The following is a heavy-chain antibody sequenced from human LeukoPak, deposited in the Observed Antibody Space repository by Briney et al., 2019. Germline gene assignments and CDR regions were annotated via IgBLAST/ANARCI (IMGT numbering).Heavy chain of an antibody. Sequence: ASVKVSCKASGYTFTSYDFNWVRQATGQRPEWMGWMSPNSGDTGYAQKFQDRVTMTRNTSISTAYMELSSLRSDDTAVYYCASDSSGYLRAFDIWGQGTMVTVSS. CDR3: ASDSSGYLRAFDI. CDR2: MSPNSGDT. V-gene: IGHV1-8*01. J-gene: IGHJ3*02. CDR1: GYTFTSYD. D-gene: IGHD3-22*01.